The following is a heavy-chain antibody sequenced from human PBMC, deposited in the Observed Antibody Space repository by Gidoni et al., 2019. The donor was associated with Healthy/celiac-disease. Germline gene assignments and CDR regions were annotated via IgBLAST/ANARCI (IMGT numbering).Heavy chain of an antibody. CDR3: AISVSDYVWGSYQDLDY. Sequence: EVQLVESGGGLVQPGGSLRLSCAASGFTFSSYEMNWVRQAPGKWLEWVSYISSRCSTIYYADAVKVRFTISRDNAKNSLYLQMNSLRAEDTAVYYCAISVSDYVWGSYQDLDYWGQGTLVTVSS. V-gene: IGHV3-48*03. CDR2: ISSRCSTI. CDR1: GFTFSSYE. D-gene: IGHD3-16*02. J-gene: IGHJ4*02.